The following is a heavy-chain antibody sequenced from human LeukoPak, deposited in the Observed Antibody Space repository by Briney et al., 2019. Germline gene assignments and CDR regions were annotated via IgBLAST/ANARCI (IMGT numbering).Heavy chain of an antibody. CDR3: AKSYSSGWYQGYFDY. CDR1: GFTFSSYD. V-gene: IGHV3-23*01. Sequence: PGVSLRLTCAVSGFTFSSYDMSWVRQPPGKGLEWVSAISGGGSTYYGHSVKGRFTISRDSSKNTVYLQMNSLRAEDTAVYYCAKSYSSGWYQGYFDYWGQGTLVTVSS. J-gene: IGHJ4*02. D-gene: IGHD6-19*01. CDR2: ISGGGST.